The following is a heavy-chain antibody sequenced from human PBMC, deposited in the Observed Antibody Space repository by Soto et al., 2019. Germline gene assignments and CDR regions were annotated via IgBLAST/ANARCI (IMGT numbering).Heavy chain of an antibody. Sequence: GGSLRLSCAASGFTFSSYAMSWVRQAPGKGLEWVSAISGSGGSTYYADSVKGRFTISRDNSKNTLYLQMNSLRAEDTAVYYCAKVNYGSGSLFVGDYYYYGMDXWGQGTTVTVS. CDR1: GFTFSSYA. D-gene: IGHD3-10*01. CDR3: AKVNYGSGSLFVGDYYYYGMDX. V-gene: IGHV3-23*01. CDR2: ISGSGGST. J-gene: IGHJ6*02.